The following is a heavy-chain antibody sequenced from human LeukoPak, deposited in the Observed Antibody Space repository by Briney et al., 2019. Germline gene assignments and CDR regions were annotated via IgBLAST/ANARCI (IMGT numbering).Heavy chain of an antibody. CDR1: GGTFSSYA. CDR3: ARAGAYYYDSSGYYAD. Sequence: SVKVSFKASGGTFSSYAISWVRQAPGQGLEWMGGIIPIFGTANYAQKFQGRVTITTDESTSTAYMELSSLRSEDTAVYYCARAGAYYYDSSGYYADWGQGTLVTVSS. CDR2: IIPIFGTA. D-gene: IGHD3-22*01. V-gene: IGHV1-69*05. J-gene: IGHJ4*02.